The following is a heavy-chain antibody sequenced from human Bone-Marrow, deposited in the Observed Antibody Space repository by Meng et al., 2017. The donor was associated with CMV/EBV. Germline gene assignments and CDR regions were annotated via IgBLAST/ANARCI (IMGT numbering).Heavy chain of an antibody. CDR2: IYYSGST. CDR3: ARSRLWFGELLPLGY. D-gene: IGHD3-10*01. Sequence: SETLSLTCTVSGGSISSYYWSWIRQPPGKGLEWIGYIYYSGSTNYNPSLKSRVTISVDTSKNQFSLKLSSVTAADTAVYYCARSRLWFGELLPLGYWGQGTLVIVSS. J-gene: IGHJ4*02. CDR1: GGSISSYY. V-gene: IGHV4-59*01.